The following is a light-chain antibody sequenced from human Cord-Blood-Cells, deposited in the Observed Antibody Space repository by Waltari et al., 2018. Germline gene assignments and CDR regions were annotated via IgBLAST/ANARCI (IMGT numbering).Light chain of an antibody. Sequence: PGQSITISCTGTTSDVGSYNLVSWYQQHPGKAPKLMIYEGSKRPSGVSNRCSGSKSGNTASLTISGLQAEDEADYYCCSYAGSSTYVVFGGGTKLTVL. J-gene: IGLJ2*01. CDR3: CSYAGSSTYVV. CDR1: TSDVGSYNL. CDR2: EGS. V-gene: IGLV2-23*01.